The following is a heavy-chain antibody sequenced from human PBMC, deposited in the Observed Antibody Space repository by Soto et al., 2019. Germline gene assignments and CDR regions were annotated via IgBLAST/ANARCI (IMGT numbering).Heavy chain of an antibody. D-gene: IGHD6-6*01. CDR3: ARGKQLVRGFDY. J-gene: IGHJ4*02. CDR2: IGTAGDT. V-gene: IGHV3-13*01. CDR1: GFTFSSYS. Sequence: GGSLRLSCAASGFTFSSYSMNWVRQVTGKGLEWVSAIGTAGDTYYPGSVKGRFTIYRENAKNSLYLHMNSLRAGDTAVYYCARGKQLVRGFDYWGQGIPVTVSS.